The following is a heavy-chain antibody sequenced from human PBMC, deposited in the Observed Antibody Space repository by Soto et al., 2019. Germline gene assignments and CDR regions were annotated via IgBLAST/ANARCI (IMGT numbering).Heavy chain of an antibody. J-gene: IGHJ4*02. CDR2: INHSGTTNT. CDR3: ARGVAAPGPFPSFDY. V-gene: IGHV4-34*01. Sequence: QVQLQQWGAGLLKPSETLSLTCAVYGGSFSGYYWSWIRQPPGKGLEWIGEINHSGTTNTNYDPALTSRVTLPVHQSTCKCSLKVRSVTAADTAVYFCARGVAAPGPFPSFDYWGLGTLVTVSS. CDR1: GGSFSGYY. D-gene: IGHD6-13*01.